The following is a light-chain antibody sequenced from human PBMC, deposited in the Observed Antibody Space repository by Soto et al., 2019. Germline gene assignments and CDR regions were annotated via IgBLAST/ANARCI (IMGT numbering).Light chain of an antibody. J-gene: IGKJ1*01. Sequence: DIQMTQSPSSVSASIGDRVTITCRASQDIYALLAWYQQKPGKAPKLLIHTASNLQSGVPSRFSGNGSGTDFTLTISSLQPEDFATYYCLQAGAFPLTLGQGTNVEIK. CDR2: TAS. CDR3: LQAGAFPLT. V-gene: IGKV1-12*01. CDR1: QDIYAL.